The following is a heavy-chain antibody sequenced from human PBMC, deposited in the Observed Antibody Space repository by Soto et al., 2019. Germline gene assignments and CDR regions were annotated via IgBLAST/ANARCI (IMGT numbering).Heavy chain of an antibody. CDR2: ITYDGSFQ. D-gene: IGHD1-7*01. J-gene: IGHJ4*02. CDR3: AKDRVGGTFYTPLAF. Sequence: QVQLVESGGGVVQPGGSLRLSCQASGFNFDHYGMHWFCQTPGKGLEWVAVITYDGSFQYYADSVKGRFTISRDNSKNTLSLHLNTLKPDDTAVYHCAKDRVGGTFYTPLAFWGQGTLVTVSS. V-gene: IGHV3-30*18. CDR1: GFNFDHYG.